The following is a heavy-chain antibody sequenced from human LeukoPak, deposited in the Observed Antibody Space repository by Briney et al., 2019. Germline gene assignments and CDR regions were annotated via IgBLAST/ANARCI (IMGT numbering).Heavy chain of an antibody. CDR1: GGSFSGYY. CDR3: ATGGGNSLYGKSDY. CDR2: INHSGST. Sequence: SETLSLTCAVYGGSFSGYYWSWIRQPPGKGLEWIGEINHSGSTNYNPSLKSRVTISVDTSKNQFSLKLSSVTAADTAVYYCATGGGNSLYGKSDYWGQGTLVTVSS. V-gene: IGHV4-34*01. D-gene: IGHD4-23*01. J-gene: IGHJ4*02.